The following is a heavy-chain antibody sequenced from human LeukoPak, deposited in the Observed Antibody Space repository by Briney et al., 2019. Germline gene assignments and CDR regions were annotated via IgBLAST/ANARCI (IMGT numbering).Heavy chain of an antibody. V-gene: IGHV1-2*02. CDR1: GGTFSSYA. D-gene: IGHD6-6*01. J-gene: IGHJ3*02. CDR2: INLNSGGT. Sequence: ASVKVSCKASGGTFSSYAISWVRQAPGQGLEWVGWINLNSGGTKYEQKFQGRVTMTRDTSVSTAYMELSRLTSDDTAVYYCARDDGSSSENAFDIWGQGTMVTVSS. CDR3: ARDDGSSSENAFDI.